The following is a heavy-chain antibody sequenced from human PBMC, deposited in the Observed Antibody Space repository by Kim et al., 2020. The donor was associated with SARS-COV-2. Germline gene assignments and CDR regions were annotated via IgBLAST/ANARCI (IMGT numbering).Heavy chain of an antibody. CDR1: GASFSDYY. CDR3: ARSSRMDS. CDR2: SYHSASS. V-gene: IGHV4-34*01. Sequence: SETLSLTCAVYGASFSDYYWTWIRQPPGKGLEWIGESYHSASSNYNPSLKSRVTMSIDTAKSQFSLKLTSAAAADTAVYYCARSSRMDSWGQGTMVSVSS. J-gene: IGHJ6*02.